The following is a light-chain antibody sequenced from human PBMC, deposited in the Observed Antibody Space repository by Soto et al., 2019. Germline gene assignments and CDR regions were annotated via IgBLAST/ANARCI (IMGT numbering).Light chain of an antibody. CDR2: AAS. J-gene: IGKJ3*01. CDR3: QRLNNYHFT. Sequence: DIQLTQSPSFLSAPVGDRVTITCRASQGISNYLAWYQQKPGKAPQLLIYAASTLQSGVPSRFSGSGSGTEFTLTVSSLQPEDFATYYCQRLNNYHFTFGPGTKVDIK. V-gene: IGKV1-9*01. CDR1: QGISNY.